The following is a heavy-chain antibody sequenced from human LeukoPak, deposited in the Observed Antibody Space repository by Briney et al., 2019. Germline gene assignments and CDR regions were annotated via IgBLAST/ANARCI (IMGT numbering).Heavy chain of an antibody. CDR2: IIPIFGTA. CDR1: GGTFSSYA. D-gene: IGHD2-15*01. CDR3: ASFGGVVAATEGLEPFDY. Sequence: ASVKVSCKASGGTFSSYAISWVRQAPGQGLEWMGGIIPIFGTANYAQKFQGRVTITADESTSTAYMELSSLRSEDTAVYYCASFGGVVAATEGLEPFDYWGQGTLVTVSS. V-gene: IGHV1-69*13. J-gene: IGHJ4*02.